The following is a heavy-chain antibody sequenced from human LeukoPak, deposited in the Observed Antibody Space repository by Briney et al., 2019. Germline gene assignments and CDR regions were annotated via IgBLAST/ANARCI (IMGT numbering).Heavy chain of an antibody. V-gene: IGHV1-2*02. CDR2: INPNSGGT. CDR1: GYTFADYY. D-gene: IGHD1-26*01. Sequence: ASVKVSCEASGYTFADYYMQWVRQAPGQGLEWMGWINPNSGGTNYAQKFQGRVTMTRDTSISTAYMELSSLRSDDSAVYYCARGVSGAYYYYYMDVWGKGTTVTVSS. CDR3: ARGVSGAYYYYYMDV. J-gene: IGHJ6*03.